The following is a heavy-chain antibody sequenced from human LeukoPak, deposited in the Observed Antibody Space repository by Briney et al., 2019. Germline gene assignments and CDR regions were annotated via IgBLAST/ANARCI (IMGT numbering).Heavy chain of an antibody. D-gene: IGHD3-9*01. CDR1: GFTFSSYA. J-gene: IGHJ6*02. CDR2: ISGSGGST. V-gene: IGHV3-23*01. CDR3: AKSDVLRYFDDYYYYYGMDV. Sequence: GGSLRLSCAASGFTFSSYAMSWVRQAPGKGLEWVSAISGSGGSTYYADSVKGRFTISRDNSKNTLYLQMNSLRAEDTAVYYCAKSDVLRYFDDYYYYYGMDVWGQGTTVTVSS.